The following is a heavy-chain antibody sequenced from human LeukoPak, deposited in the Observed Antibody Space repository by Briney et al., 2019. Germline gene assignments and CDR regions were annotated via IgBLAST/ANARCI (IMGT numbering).Heavy chain of an antibody. Sequence: GGSLRLSCAASGFTFSNAWMSWVRQAPGKGLEWVGRIKSKTEGGTTDYAAPVKGRFTISRDDSKNTLYLQMNSLKTEDTAVYYCTTCSSTSCRYYYYYMDVWGKGTTVTVSS. CDR2: IKSKTEGGTT. CDR3: TTCSSTSCRYYYYYMDV. D-gene: IGHD2-2*01. CDR1: GFTFSNAW. J-gene: IGHJ6*03. V-gene: IGHV3-15*01.